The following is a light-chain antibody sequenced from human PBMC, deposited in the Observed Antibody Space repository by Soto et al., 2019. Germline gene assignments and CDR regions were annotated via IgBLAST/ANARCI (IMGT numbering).Light chain of an antibody. CDR2: DAS. CDR1: QSIGSY. V-gene: IGKV3-11*01. J-gene: IGKJ2*01. Sequence: EIVLTQSPATLSLSPGERATLSCRASQSIGSYLAWYKQKPGQAPRLLIYDASNRATGIPARFSGSGSGTDFTLTISSLEPEDFAVYYCQQRSTWPPYTFGQGTKLEIK. CDR3: QQRSTWPPYT.